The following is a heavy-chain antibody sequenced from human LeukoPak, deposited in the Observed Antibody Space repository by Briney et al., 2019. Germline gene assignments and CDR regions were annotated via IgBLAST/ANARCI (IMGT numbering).Heavy chain of an antibody. J-gene: IGHJ4*02. V-gene: IGHV3-23*01. D-gene: IGHD3-22*01. CDR1: GFTFSSYA. CDR3: AKDPHYDKSGYNYKGYFDS. CDR2: ISGSGGST. Sequence: PGGSLRLSCAASGFTFSSYAMSWVRQAPGKGLEWVSAISGSGGSTYYADSVKGRFTISRDNSKNTLYLQMNSLRAEDTAVYYCAKDPHYDKSGYNYKGYFDSWGLGTLVTVSS.